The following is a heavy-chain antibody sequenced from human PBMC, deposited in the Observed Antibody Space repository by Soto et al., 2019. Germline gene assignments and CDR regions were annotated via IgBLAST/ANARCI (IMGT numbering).Heavy chain of an antibody. J-gene: IGHJ6*02. D-gene: IGHD3-10*01. CDR1: GGSISSGCYY. V-gene: IGHV4-31*03. CDR2: IYYSGST. Sequence: PSETLSLTCTVPGGSISSGCYYWSWIRQPPGKGLEWIGDIYYSGSTYYNPSLKRRVTISVDKSKNQFSLKLSSVTAADTAVYYCARVSGSYYYGMDVWGQGTTVTVSS. CDR3: ARVSGSYYYGMDV.